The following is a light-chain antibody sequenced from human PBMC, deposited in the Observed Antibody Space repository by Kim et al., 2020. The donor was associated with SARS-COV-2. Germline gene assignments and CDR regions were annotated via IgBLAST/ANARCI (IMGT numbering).Light chain of an antibody. J-gene: IGLJ3*02. V-gene: IGLV6-57*03. CDR2: EDN. CDR1: SGSVASNY. CDR3: QSYDSSNRV. Sequence: GETVTISCPRSSGSVASNYVQWYQQRPGSAPTTVIYEDNQRPSGVPDRFSGSIDSSSNAASLTISGLKTEDEADYYCQSYDSSNRVFGGGTKLTVL.